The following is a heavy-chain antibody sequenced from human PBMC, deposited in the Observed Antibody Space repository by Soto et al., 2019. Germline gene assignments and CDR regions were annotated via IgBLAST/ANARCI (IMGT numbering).Heavy chain of an antibody. CDR1: GFTFNSYA. V-gene: IGHV3-23*01. CDR2: ISGSGRTT. J-gene: IGHJ5*02. D-gene: IGHD5-12*01. CDR3: AEGVTTIVATGSWFDH. Sequence: GSLRLSCAVSGFTFNSYAMNWVRQAPGKGLEWVSSISGSGRTTYYADAVKGRFTISRDNSKNTLFLQMNSLRSEDTAVYYCAEGVTTIVATGSWFDHWGQGTLVTVSS.